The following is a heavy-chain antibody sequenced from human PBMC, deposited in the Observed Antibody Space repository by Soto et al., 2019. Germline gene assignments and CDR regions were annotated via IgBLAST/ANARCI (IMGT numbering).Heavy chain of an antibody. CDR2: IYYSGTT. D-gene: IGHD3-9*01. CDR3: ARDGHFVWFHGMDV. J-gene: IGHJ6*02. V-gene: IGHV4-31*03. Sequence: QLQLQQSGPGLVKPSQTLSLTCTVSGGSISSGGYYWTWIRQHPGKGLEWIGYIYYSGTTNYNPSLKSRIVTSLDTSENQFPLKLSSVNAADTAVYYCARDGHFVWFHGMDVWGQGTTVTVSS. CDR1: GGSISSGGYY.